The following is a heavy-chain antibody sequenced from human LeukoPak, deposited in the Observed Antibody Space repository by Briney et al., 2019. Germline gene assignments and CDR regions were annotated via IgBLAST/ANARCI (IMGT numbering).Heavy chain of an antibody. V-gene: IGHV3-23*01. CDR2: ISCSGGST. CDR1: GFTFSSYA. CDR3: AKDEGIAAAGNNWFDP. Sequence: GGSLRLSCAASGFTFSSYAMSWVRQAPGKGLEWVSAISCSGGSTYYADPVKGRLTISRDNSKNKLYLQMNSLRAEDTAVYYCAKDEGIAAAGNNWFDPWGQGTLVTVSS. D-gene: IGHD6-13*01. J-gene: IGHJ5*02.